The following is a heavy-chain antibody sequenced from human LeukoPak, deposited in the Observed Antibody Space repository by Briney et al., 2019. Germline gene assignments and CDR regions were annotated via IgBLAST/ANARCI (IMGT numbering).Heavy chain of an antibody. Sequence: PGGSLRLSCAASGFTFSNSAMSWVRQAPGKGLEWVSGISGSGDSTYYADSVRGRFTISRDNSKSTLYLQMSSLRAEDTAVYYCAKDSHSMIVYYFDYWGQGTLVSVSS. J-gene: IGHJ4*02. CDR3: AKDSHSMIVYYFDY. D-gene: IGHD3-22*01. CDR1: GFTFSNSA. CDR2: ISGSGDST. V-gene: IGHV3-23*01.